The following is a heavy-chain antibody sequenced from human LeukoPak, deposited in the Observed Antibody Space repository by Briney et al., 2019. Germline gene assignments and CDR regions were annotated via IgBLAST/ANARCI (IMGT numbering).Heavy chain of an antibody. Sequence: ASETLSLTCTVPGGSISSYYWSWIRQPPGKGLEWIGYIYTSGSTNYNPSLKSRVTISVDTSKNQFSLKLSSVTAADTAVYYCARCRNFWSGYARYYYYMDVWGKGTTVTVSS. J-gene: IGHJ6*03. CDR3: ARCRNFWSGYARYYYYMDV. D-gene: IGHD3-3*01. V-gene: IGHV4-4*09. CDR1: GGSISSYY. CDR2: IYTSGST.